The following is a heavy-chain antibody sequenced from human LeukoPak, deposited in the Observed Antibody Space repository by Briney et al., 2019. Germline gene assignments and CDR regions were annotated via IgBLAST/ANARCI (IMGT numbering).Heavy chain of an antibody. CDR2: ISGSGDRT. CDR1: GFTFSSYG. V-gene: IGHV3-23*01. D-gene: IGHD3-9*01. CDR3: AKSSYYDILTGYFKYYFDY. J-gene: IGHJ4*02. Sequence: PGGSLRLSCAASGFTFSSYGMSWVRQAPGKGLEWVSAISGSGDRTYYADSVKGRFTISRDNSKNTLYLQMNSLRAEDTAVYYCAKSSYYDILTGYFKYYFDYWGQGTLVTVSS.